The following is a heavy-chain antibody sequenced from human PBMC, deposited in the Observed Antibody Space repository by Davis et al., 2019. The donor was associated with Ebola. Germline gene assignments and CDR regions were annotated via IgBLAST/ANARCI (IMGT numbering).Heavy chain of an antibody. V-gene: IGHV4-34*01. D-gene: IGHD3-16*01. J-gene: IGHJ6*02. CDR3: AREGGYYGMDV. Sequence: GSLRLSCTVSSGSISSYYWSWIRQPPGKGLEWIGEINHSGSTNYNPSLKSRVTISVDTSKNQFSLKLSSVTAADTAVYYCAREGGYYGMDVWGQGTTVTVSS. CDR2: INHSGST. CDR1: SGSISSYY.